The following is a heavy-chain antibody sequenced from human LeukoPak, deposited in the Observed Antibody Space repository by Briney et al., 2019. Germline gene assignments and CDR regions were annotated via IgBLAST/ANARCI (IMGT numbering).Heavy chain of an antibody. V-gene: IGHV4-61*02. Sequence: SQTLSLTCTVSGGSISSADYYWSWIRQPAGKGLESIGRIYTSGSTNYNPSLKSRVTISVDTSKNQFSLKLSSVTAADTAVYYCARGSNIVASFDYWGQGTLVTVSS. J-gene: IGHJ4*02. D-gene: IGHD2-15*01. CDR1: GGSISSADYY. CDR2: IYTSGST. CDR3: ARGSNIVASFDY.